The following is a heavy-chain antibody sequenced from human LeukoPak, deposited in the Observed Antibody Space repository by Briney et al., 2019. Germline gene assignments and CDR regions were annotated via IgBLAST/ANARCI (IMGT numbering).Heavy chain of an antibody. Sequence: ASVKVSCKASGYTFTGYYMHWARQAPGQGLEWMGIINPSGGSTSYAQKFQGRVTMTRDMSTSTVYMELSSLRSEDTAVYYCARGGTYYYDSSGYDDAFDIWGQGTMVTVSS. V-gene: IGHV1-46*01. CDR1: GYTFTGYY. CDR2: INPSGGST. D-gene: IGHD3-22*01. J-gene: IGHJ3*02. CDR3: ARGGTYYYDSSGYDDAFDI.